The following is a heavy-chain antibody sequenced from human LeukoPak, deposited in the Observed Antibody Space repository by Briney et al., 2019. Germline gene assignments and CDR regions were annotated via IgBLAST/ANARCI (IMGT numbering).Heavy chain of an antibody. Sequence: PSETLSLTCTISGGSISSYYWSWIQQPAGKGLEWIGRIYTSGSTNYNPSLKTRVTVSVDTSKSQFSLKLSSVTAADTAMYYCAREGDKGGYNYWGQGTLVTVSS. D-gene: IGHD5-18*01. V-gene: IGHV4-4*07. CDR1: GGSISSYY. CDR3: AREGDKGGYNY. J-gene: IGHJ4*02. CDR2: IYTSGST.